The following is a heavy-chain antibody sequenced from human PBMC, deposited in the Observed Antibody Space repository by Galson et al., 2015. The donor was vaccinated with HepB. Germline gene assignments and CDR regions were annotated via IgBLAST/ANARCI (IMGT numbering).Heavy chain of an antibody. CDR1: GFSLTTSGVG. D-gene: IGHD1-1*01. V-gene: IGHV2-5*02. J-gene: IGHJ6*03. CDR2: IYWDDDK. Sequence: PALVKPTQTLTLTCTFSGFSLTTSGVGVGWIRQPPGKALEWLALIYWDDDKRYSPFLKSRLTITKDTSKNQVVLTMTNMDPVDTATYYCAQSRGTTSNFYYYMDVWGKGTTVIVSS. CDR3: AQSRGTTSNFYYYMDV.